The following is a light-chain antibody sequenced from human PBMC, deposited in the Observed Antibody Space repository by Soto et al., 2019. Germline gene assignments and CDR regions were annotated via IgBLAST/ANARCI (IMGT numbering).Light chain of an antibody. V-gene: IGKV1-39*01. CDR1: QTISTY. CDR2: APS. Sequence: DIQMTQSPSSLSASVGDRVTITCRASQTISTYLNWYQQKPGKAPKLLIYAPSSLQSGVPSRFIGSISGTDFTLTISSLQPEDFATYFCQQSHSIPYIFGQGTKLQLK. J-gene: IGKJ2*01. CDR3: QQSHSIPYI.